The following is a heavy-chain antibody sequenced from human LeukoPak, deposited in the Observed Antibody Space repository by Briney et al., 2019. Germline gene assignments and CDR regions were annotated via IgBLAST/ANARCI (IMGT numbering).Heavy chain of an antibody. CDR1: GFTFSSYA. CDR2: INGSGGST. J-gene: IGHJ4*02. D-gene: IGHD6-13*01. V-gene: IGHV3-23*01. CDR3: AKEALGYSSVEAFDY. Sequence: PGGTLTLSCAASGFTFSSYAMSWVRQAPGKGLEWVSAINGSGGSTYYADSVKGRFTISRDNSNNTLYLQRNSLRAEDTAVYYCAKEALGYSSVEAFDYWGQGTLVTVSS.